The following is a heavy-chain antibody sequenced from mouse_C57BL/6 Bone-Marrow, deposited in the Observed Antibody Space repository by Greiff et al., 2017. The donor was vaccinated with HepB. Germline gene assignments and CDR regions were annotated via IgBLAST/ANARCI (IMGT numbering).Heavy chain of an antibody. V-gene: IGHV5-4*01. CDR3: ARDQLLYAMDY. CDR2: ISDGGSYT. Sequence: EVNLVESGGGLVKPGGSLKLSCAASGFTFSSYAMSWVRQTPEKRLEWVATISDGGSYTYYPDNVKGRFTISRDNAKNNLYLQMSHLKSEDTAMYYCARDQLLYAMDYWGQGTSVTVSS. J-gene: IGHJ4*01. CDR1: GFTFSSYA.